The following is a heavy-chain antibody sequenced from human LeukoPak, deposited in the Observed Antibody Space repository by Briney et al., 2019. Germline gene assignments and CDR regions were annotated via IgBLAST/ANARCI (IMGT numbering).Heavy chain of an antibody. CDR3: ARSGYNWNDVIFFDY. V-gene: IGHV3-48*03. CDR1: GFTFSSYE. Sequence: GGSLRLSCAASGFTFSSYEMNWVRQAPGKGLEWVSYISSSGSTIYYADSVKGRLTISRDNAKNSLYLQMNSLRAEDTAVYYCARSGYNWNDVIFFDYWGQGILVTVSS. D-gene: IGHD1-1*01. J-gene: IGHJ4*02. CDR2: ISSSGSTI.